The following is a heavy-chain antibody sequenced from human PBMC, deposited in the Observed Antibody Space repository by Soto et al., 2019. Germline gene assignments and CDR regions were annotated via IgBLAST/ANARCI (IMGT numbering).Heavy chain of an antibody. CDR2: ISWNSGSI. CDR1: GFTFDDYA. D-gene: IGHD6-13*01. CDR3: AKGDYSGIAAAGSFDY. Sequence: GGSLRLSCAASGFTFDDYAMHWVRQAPGKGLEWVSGISWNSGSIGYADSVKGRFTISRDNAKDSLYLQMNSLRAEDTALYYCAKGDYSGIAAAGSFDYWGQGTLVTVSS. J-gene: IGHJ4*02. V-gene: IGHV3-9*01.